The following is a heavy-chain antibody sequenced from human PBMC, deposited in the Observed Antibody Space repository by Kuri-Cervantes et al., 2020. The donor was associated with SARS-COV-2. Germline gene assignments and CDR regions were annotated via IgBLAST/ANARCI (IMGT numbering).Heavy chain of an antibody. Sequence: SETLSLTCAVYGGSFSGYYWSWIRQPPGKGLEWIGEINHSGSTNYSPSLKSRVTISVDTSKNQFSLKLSSVTAADTAVYYCVENDYYDSSGYSHFDYWGQGTLVTVSS. V-gene: IGHV4-34*01. J-gene: IGHJ4*02. CDR3: VENDYYDSSGYSHFDY. CDR2: INHSGST. CDR1: GGSFSGYY. D-gene: IGHD3-22*01.